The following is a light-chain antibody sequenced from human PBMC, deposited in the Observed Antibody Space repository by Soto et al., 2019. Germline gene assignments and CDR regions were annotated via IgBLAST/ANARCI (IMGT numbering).Light chain of an antibody. V-gene: IGLV2-8*01. CDR3: SACAGNGYV. Sequence: QSVLTQPPSASGSPGQSVTISCTGASSDVGGYNFVSWYQQHPGKAPQLMNYEVSKPPSRVPDRFSGSKSGNTAALTGSGPGAEDEADYFCSACAGNGYVLGTGTKVTVL. CDR1: SSDVGGYNF. CDR2: EVS. J-gene: IGLJ1*01.